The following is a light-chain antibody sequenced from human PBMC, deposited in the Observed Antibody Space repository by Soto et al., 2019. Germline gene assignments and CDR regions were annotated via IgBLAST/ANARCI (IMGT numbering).Light chain of an antibody. CDR2: EVS. Sequence: QSVLTQPPSASGSPVQSVTISCTGTSSDVGGYNYVSWYQQHPGKAPKLMIYEVSKRPSGVPDRFSGSKSGNTASLTVSGLQAEDEADYYCSSYAGSNNFVFGTGTKVT. CDR1: SSDVGGYNY. J-gene: IGLJ1*01. V-gene: IGLV2-8*01. CDR3: SSYAGSNNFV.